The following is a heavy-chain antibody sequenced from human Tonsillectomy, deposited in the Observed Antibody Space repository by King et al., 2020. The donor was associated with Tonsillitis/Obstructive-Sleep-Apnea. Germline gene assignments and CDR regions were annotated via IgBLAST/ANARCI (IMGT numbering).Heavy chain of an antibody. V-gene: IGHV4-59*01. CDR2: IYYSGST. CDR1: GGSISSYY. J-gene: IGHJ5*02. Sequence: VQLQESGPGLVKPSETLSLTCTVSGGSISSYYWSWIRQPPGKGLEWIGYIYYSGSTNYNPSLKSRVTISVDTSKNQLSLKLNSVTAADTAVYYCAKTQKPYHWNSKSRPTNWFDPWGQGTLVTVAS. D-gene: IGHD1-7*01. CDR3: AKTQKPYHWNSKSRPTNWFDP.